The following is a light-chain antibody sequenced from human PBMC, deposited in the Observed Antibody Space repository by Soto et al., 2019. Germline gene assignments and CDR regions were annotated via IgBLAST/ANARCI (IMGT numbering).Light chain of an antibody. CDR1: QSVSSY. CDR3: QQRSNWPPYT. J-gene: IGKJ2*01. V-gene: IGKV3-11*01. CDR2: DAS. Sequence: EIVLTQSPATLSLSPGERATLSCRASQSVSSYLAWYQHKPGQAPRLLISDASNRATGIPARFSSSGSGTDFTLTIRSLEPEDFAVYYCQQRSNWPPYTFGQGTKLEIK.